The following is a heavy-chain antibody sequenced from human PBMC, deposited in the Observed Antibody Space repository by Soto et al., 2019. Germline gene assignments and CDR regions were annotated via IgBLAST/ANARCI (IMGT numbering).Heavy chain of an antibody. CDR2: IYYSGST. V-gene: IGHV4-59*01. J-gene: IGHJ5*02. CDR1: GGSISSYY. D-gene: IGHD6-13*01. Sequence: QVQLQESGPGLVKPSETLSLTCTVSGGSISSYYWSWIRQPPGKGLEWIGYIYYSGSTNYNPSLKSRVTISVDTSKNQFALKLSSVTAADTAVYYWARGGSSSWFDPWGQGTLVTVSS. CDR3: ARGGSSSWFDP.